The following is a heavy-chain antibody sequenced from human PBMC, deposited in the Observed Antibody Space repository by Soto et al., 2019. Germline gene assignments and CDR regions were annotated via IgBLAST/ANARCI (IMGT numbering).Heavy chain of an antibody. D-gene: IGHD6-6*01. CDR1: GGTFGSYA. Sequence: QVQLVQSGADVKKPGSSVKLSCKASGGTFGSYAINWVRQAPGQGLEWMGGIIPIFGTPSYAQKFQGRVTLTAGDAASAAYMELSSLRSYDTAVYYCARRAGYSSSSTAFDIWSQGTMVTVSS. V-gene: IGHV1-69*01. J-gene: IGHJ3*02. CDR2: IIPIFGTP. CDR3: ARRAGYSSSSTAFDI.